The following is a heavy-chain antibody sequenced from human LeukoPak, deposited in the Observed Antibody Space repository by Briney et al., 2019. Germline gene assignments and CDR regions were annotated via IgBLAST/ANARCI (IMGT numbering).Heavy chain of an antibody. CDR3: ASTGRDGQEP. CDR2: MWYDGSNK. V-gene: IGHV3-33*01. D-gene: IGHD2-15*01. CDR1: GFTFSSYG. Sequence: GRSLRLSCAASGFTFSSYGMHWVRQAPGKGLEWVAVMWYDGSNKYYADSVKGRFTISRDNSKNTLYLQMNSLRAEDTAVYYCASTGRDGQEPWGQGTLVTVSS. J-gene: IGHJ5*02.